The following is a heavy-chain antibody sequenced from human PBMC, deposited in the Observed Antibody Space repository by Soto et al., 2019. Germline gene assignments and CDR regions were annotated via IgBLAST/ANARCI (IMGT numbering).Heavy chain of an antibody. CDR1: GFTFSNYS. V-gene: IGHV3-21*01. CDR3: ARDLHDYVSFRFDP. CDR2: ISTSSGYR. D-gene: IGHD3-16*01. J-gene: IGHJ5*02. Sequence: EVQLVESGGGLVKPRGSLRLSCAASGFTFSNYSMNWVRQAPGKGLEWVSSISTSSGYRYYADSVKGRFTISRDNAKKSLYLQMNSLRAEDTAVYYCARDLHDYVSFRFDPWGQGTLVTVSS.